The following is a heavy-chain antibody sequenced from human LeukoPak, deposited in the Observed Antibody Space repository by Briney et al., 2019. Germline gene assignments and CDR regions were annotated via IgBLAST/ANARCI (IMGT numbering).Heavy chain of an antibody. J-gene: IGHJ4*02. CDR1: GFTFSSYG. CDR3: ARGENSKTYPVSGY. D-gene: IGHD2/OR15-2a*01. V-gene: IGHV3-30*03. Sequence: GKSLSLSCVASGFTFSSYGMHWVRQAPGKGMEWVAVISNDGSSKYYTDSVKGRVTIARDNSKNTLYLQMNSLKAEDTAVYCCARGENSKTYPVSGYWGRGTLVTVSS. CDR2: ISNDGSSK.